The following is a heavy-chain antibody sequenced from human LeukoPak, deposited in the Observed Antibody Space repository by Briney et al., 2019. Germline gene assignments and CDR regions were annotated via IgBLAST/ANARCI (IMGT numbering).Heavy chain of an antibody. V-gene: IGHV3-7*01. CDR3: ARDVRLLLHYFDY. CDR1: GFTFSSYW. CDR2: IKQDGSEK. D-gene: IGHD3-22*01. J-gene: IGHJ4*02. Sequence: GGSLRLSCAASGFTFSSYWMSWVRQAPGKGLEWVANIKQDGSEKYYVDSVKGRFTISRDNAKNSLYLQMNSLRAEDTAVYYCARDVRLLLHYFDYWGQGTLVTVSS.